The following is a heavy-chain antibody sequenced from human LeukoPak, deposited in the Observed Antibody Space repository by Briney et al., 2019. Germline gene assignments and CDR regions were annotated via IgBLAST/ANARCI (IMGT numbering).Heavy chain of an antibody. J-gene: IGHJ4*02. CDR2: IKSKTDGETT. V-gene: IGHV3-15*01. CDR1: GFTFTNAW. Sequence: GGSLRLSCVDSGFTFTNAWMSWVRQAPGKGLEWIGRIKSKTDGETTNYAEPVRGRFTISRDDSKSAVYPQMNSLKIEDTAVYYCTTDLGTYYHGSQRLIPIDYWGQGTLVTVSS. D-gene: IGHD3-10*01. CDR3: TTDLGTYYHGSQRLIPIDY.